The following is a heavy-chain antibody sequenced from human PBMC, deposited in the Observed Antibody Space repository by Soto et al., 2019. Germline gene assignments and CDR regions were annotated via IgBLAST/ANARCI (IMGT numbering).Heavy chain of an antibody. J-gene: IGHJ4*02. CDR3: ARGHDAYKVLY. Sequence: QVQLQESGPGLVKPSQTLSLTCTVSGGSISSGGTVSYWTWIRQLPGKGLEWIGYIYYTGNTYYNPSLTSRPTISIETSENQFSLQLTSVTAAETAVYFCARGHDAYKVLYWGQGTLVTVSS. D-gene: IGHD1-1*01. CDR1: GGSISSGGTVSY. CDR2: IYYTGNT. V-gene: IGHV4-31*03.